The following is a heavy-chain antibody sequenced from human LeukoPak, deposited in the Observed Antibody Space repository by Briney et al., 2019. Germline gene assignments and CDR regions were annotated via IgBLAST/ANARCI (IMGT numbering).Heavy chain of an antibody. CDR3: ARDFGFWSGYSSFDY. Sequence: PSETLSLTCTVSGGSISSYYWNWIRQPPGKGLEWIGSIYHSGSTYYNPSLKSRVTISVDTSKNQFSLKLSSVTAADTAVYYCARDFGFWSGYSSFDYWGQGTLVTVSS. CDR1: GGSISSYY. J-gene: IGHJ4*02. D-gene: IGHD3-3*01. CDR2: IYHSGST. V-gene: IGHV4-38-2*02.